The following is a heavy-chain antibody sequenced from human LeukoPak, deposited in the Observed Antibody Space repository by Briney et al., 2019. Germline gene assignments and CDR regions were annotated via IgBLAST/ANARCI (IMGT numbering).Heavy chain of an antibody. CDR1: GFTFSSYG. CDR3: AKEADAFDI. V-gene: IGHV3-30*18. Sequence: GGSLRLSCAASGFTFSSYGMHWVRQAPGKGLQWVALISHDGSNKYYADSVRGRFTISRDNSKNTLYLQMNSLRAEDTAVYYCAKEADAFDIWGQGTMVTVSS. J-gene: IGHJ3*02. CDR2: ISHDGSNK.